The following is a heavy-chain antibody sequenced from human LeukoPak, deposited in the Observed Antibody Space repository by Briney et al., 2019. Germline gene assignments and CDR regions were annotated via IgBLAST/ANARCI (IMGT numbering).Heavy chain of an antibody. Sequence: PSETLSLTCTVSGGSISSSSYYWGWIRQPPGKGLEWIGSIYYSGSTYYNPSLKSRVTISVDTSKNQFSLKLSSVTAADTAVYYCARQPSAAWYFYYYYGMDVWGQGNTVTVSS. V-gene: IGHV4-39*01. D-gene: IGHD6-13*01. J-gene: IGHJ6*02. CDR3: ARQPSAAWYFYYYYGMDV. CDR2: IYYSGST. CDR1: GGSISSSSYY.